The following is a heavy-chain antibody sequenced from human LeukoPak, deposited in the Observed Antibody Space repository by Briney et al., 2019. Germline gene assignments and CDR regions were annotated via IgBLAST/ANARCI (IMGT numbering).Heavy chain of an antibody. D-gene: IGHD2-2*02. J-gene: IGHJ4*02. V-gene: IGHV4-61*01. Sequence: PSETLSLTCTVSGGSVSSGSYYWSWIRQPPGKGLEWIGYIYYSGSTNYNPSLKSRVTISVDTSKNQFSLKLSSVTAADTAVYYCAREIPYRRFDYWGQGTLVTVSS. CDR3: AREIPYRRFDY. CDR2: IYYSGST. CDR1: GGSVSSGSYY.